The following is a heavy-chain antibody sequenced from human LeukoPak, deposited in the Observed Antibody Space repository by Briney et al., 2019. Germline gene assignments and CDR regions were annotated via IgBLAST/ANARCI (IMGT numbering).Heavy chain of an antibody. CDR2: LSSTGVLT. J-gene: IGHJ6*03. V-gene: IGHV3-23*01. CDR3: AKSSELRSLGWFQGSHMDV. CDR1: GFNVSTYA. Sequence: PGGSLRLSCAASGFNVSTYAMNWVRLAPGKGPEWVSSLSSTGVLTNYADSVKGRFTISRDTSKNTLHLQMNSLTFEDTAIYFCAKSSELRSLGWFQGSHMDVWGKGTTVTVS. D-gene: IGHD3-3*01.